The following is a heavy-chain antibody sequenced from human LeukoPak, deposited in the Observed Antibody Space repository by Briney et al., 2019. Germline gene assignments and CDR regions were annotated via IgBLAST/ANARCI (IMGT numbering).Heavy chain of an antibody. V-gene: IGHV4-34*01. Sequence: SDTLSPTCAVYGGSFSGYYWSWIRQPPGKGLEGIGEINHSGSTNYNPSLKSRVTISVDTSKNQFSLKLGSVTAADTAVYYCARKLRDAPFDYWGQGTLVTVSS. CDR3: ARKLRDAPFDY. CDR2: INHSGST. D-gene: IGHD4-17*01. J-gene: IGHJ4*02. CDR1: GGSFSGYY.